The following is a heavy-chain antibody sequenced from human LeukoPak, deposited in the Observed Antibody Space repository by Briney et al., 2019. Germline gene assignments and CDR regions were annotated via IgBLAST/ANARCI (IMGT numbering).Heavy chain of an antibody. CDR3: AKDTDYGDHTVDY. V-gene: IGHV3-30*18. J-gene: IGHJ4*02. CDR1: GFTFSIDG. CDR2: ISYDGTNK. Sequence: PGGSLRLSSAASGFTFSIDGIHCVRQAPGKGLWWVAIISYDGTNKYYGDSVKGRFTISRDNSKNTLYLQMNRLRVEETAVYYCAKDTDYGDHTVDYWGQGTLVTVSS. D-gene: IGHD4-17*01.